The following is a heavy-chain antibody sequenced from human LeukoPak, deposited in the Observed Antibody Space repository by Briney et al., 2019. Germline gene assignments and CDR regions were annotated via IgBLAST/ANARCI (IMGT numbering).Heavy chain of an antibody. CDR3: ARVLYYDYVWGSYRYPPDAFDI. CDR1: GYTFTSYG. CDR2: ISAYNGNT. Sequence: ASVKVSCKASGYTFTSYGISWVRQAPGQGLEWIGWISAYNGNTNYAQKLQGRVTMTTDTSTSTAYMELRSLRSDDTAVYYCARVLYYDYVWGSYRYPPDAFDIWGQGTMVTVSS. D-gene: IGHD3-16*02. V-gene: IGHV1-18*01. J-gene: IGHJ3*02.